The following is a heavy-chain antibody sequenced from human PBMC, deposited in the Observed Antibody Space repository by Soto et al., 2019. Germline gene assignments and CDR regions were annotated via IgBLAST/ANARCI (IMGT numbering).Heavy chain of an antibody. J-gene: IGHJ3*02. CDR1: GYSLTSYW. CDR2: IYPGDSDT. D-gene: IGHD5-12*01. Sequence: GESLKISCKGSGYSLTSYWIGWVRQMPGKGLEWMGIIYPGDSDTRYSPSFQGQVTISADKSISTAYLQWSSLKASDTAMYYCARPIGGYSGYDDDAFDIWGQGTMVTVSS. CDR3: ARPIGGYSGYDDDAFDI. V-gene: IGHV5-51*01.